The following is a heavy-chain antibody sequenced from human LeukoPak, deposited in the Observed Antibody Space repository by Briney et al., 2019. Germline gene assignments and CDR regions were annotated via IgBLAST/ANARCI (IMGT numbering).Heavy chain of an antibody. CDR2: INHSGST. V-gene: IGHV4-34*01. Sequence: PSETLSLTCAFYGGSFSGYYWSWIRRPPGKGLEWIGEINHSGSTNYNPSLKSRVTISVDTSKNQFSLKLSSVTAADTAVYYCARGPHGRHIVVVTAIDGAFDIWGQGTMVTVSS. CDR1: GGSFSGYY. CDR3: ARGPHGRHIVVVTAIDGAFDI. J-gene: IGHJ3*02. D-gene: IGHD2-21*02.